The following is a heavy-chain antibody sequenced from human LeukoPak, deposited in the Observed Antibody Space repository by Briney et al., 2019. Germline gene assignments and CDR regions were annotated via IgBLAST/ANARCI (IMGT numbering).Heavy chain of an antibody. Sequence: SETLSLTCTVSGGSISSYYWSWLRQPPGKGLEWIGYIYYGGSTNYNPSLKSRVTISVDTSKNQFSLKLSSVTAADTAVYCCARSLYGSGIFYCDYWGQGTLVTVSS. CDR3: ARSLYGSGIFYCDY. V-gene: IGHV4-59*01. CDR2: IYYGGST. CDR1: GGSISSYY. D-gene: IGHD3-10*01. J-gene: IGHJ4*02.